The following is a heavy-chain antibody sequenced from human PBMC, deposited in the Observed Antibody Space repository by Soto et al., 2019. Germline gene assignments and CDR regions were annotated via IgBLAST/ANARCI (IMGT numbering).Heavy chain of an antibody. V-gene: IGHV1-3*04. D-gene: IGHD2-2*01. Sequence: ASVKVSCKASGYTFTSYAMHWVGQAPGQSREWMGWINTGKGNTKYSQNFQGRVTITSDTSASTAYMDLSSLRSEDTAMYYCARAGDDCSAAKCYVIEYLCQGTLVIVSS. CDR2: INTGKGNT. CDR3: ARAGDDCSAAKCYVIEY. CDR1: GYTFTSYA. J-gene: IGHJ4*02.